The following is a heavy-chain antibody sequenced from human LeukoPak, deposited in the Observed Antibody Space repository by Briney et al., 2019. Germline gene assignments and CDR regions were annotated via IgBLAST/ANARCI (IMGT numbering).Heavy chain of an antibody. CDR2: IYSGGST. D-gene: IGHD6-19*01. Sequence: ETLSLTCAVYGGSFSGYYWSWVRQAPGKGLEWVSVIYSGGSTYYADSVKGRFTISRDNSKNTLYLQMNSLRAEDTAVYYCARVDSSGFNYWGQGTLVTVSS. V-gene: IGHV3-53*01. CDR3: ARVDSSGFNY. J-gene: IGHJ4*02. CDR1: GGSFSGYY.